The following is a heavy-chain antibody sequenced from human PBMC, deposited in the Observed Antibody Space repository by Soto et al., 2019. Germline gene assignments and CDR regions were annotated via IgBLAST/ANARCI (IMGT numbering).Heavy chain of an antibody. J-gene: IGHJ6*02. CDR1: GFSFSIYA. V-gene: IGHV3-23*01. D-gene: IGHD4-17*01. Sequence: LRLSCAASGFSFSIYAMSWVRQAPGKGLEWVSAISGSGGSTYYADSVKGRFTISRDNSKNTLYLQMNSLRAEDTAVYYCAKTVTTGTDYGMDVWGQGTRCTASS. CDR2: ISGSGGST. CDR3: AKTVTTGTDYGMDV.